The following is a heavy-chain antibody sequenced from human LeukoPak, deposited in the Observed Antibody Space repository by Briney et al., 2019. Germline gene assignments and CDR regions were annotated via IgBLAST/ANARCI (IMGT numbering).Heavy chain of an antibody. CDR3: ARAAPYDFWSTPYYFXY. J-gene: IGHJ4*02. CDR1: GYSISSGYY. D-gene: IGHD3-3*01. V-gene: IGHV4-38-2*02. CDR2: IYHSGST. Sequence: KPSETLSLTCTVSGYSISSGYYWGWIRQPPGKGLEWIGSIYHSGSTYYNPSLKSRVTISVDTSKNQFSLKLSSVTAADTAVYYCARAAPYDFWSTPYYFXYWGQGTLVTVSS.